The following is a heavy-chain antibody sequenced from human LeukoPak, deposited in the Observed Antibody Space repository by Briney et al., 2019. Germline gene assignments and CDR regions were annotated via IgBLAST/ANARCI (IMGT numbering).Heavy chain of an antibody. CDR2: ISSDSNFI. CDR3: AGFETVAANWFDP. CDR1: GFTFSSYS. J-gene: IGHJ5*02. V-gene: IGHV3-21*01. Sequence: PGGSLRLSCAASGFTFSSYSMNWVRQAPGKGLEWVSSISSDSNFIYYADSLKGRFTISRDNAKNSLYLQMNSLRAEDTAVYYCAGFETVAANWFDPWGQGTLVTVSS. D-gene: IGHD6-19*01.